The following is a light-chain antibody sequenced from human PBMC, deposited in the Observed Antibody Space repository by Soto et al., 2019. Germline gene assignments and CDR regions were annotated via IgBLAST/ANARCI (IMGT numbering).Light chain of an antibody. V-gene: IGKV1-5*03. CDR3: QQYHGFSRT. CDR2: KAS. CDR1: QSISNW. J-gene: IGKJ1*01. Sequence: DIQMTQSPSTLPASVGDRVTITCRASQSISNWLAWYQQKPGKAPKLLIYKASTLKSGVPSRFSGSGSGTEFTLTISSLQPDDFATYYCQQYHGFSRTFGQGTKVDIK.